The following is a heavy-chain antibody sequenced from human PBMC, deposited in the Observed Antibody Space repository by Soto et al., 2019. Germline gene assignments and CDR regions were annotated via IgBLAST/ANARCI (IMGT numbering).Heavy chain of an antibody. D-gene: IGHD1-26*01. Sequence: SETLSLTCAVSGYSISSRNWWGWIRQPPGKGLEWIGYIYFSGTTYYNPSLKSRVTMSLDTSKNQFSLKLTSVTAVDTAVYYCARREIQGPIDYWGQGTLVTVSS. CDR1: GYSISSRNW. V-gene: IGHV4-28*01. CDR2: IYFSGTT. J-gene: IGHJ4*02. CDR3: ARREIQGPIDY.